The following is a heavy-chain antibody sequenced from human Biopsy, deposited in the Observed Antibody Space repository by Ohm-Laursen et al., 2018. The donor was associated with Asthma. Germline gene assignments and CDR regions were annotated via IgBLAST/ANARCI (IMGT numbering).Heavy chain of an antibody. CDR1: GFVFRSHA. V-gene: IGHV3-30*18. CDR3: AKRRGYSDLTDFDH. CDR2: VSYDGGVV. J-gene: IGHJ4*02. D-gene: IGHD3-3*01. Sequence: SLRLSCAASGFVFRSHAMHWVRQAPGKGLEWVAVVSYDGGVVHYADSMKGRFTISRDNVKSTLYLQMNRLRTDDTAVYFCAKRRGYSDLTDFDHWGQGTLVTVSS.